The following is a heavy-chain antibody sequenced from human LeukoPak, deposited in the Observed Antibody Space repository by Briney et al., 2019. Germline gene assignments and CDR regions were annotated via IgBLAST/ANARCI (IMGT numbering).Heavy chain of an antibody. CDR2: INHSGST. J-gene: IGHJ4*02. Sequence: SETLSLTCAVYGGSFSGYYWSWISQPPGKGLEWIGEINHSGSTNYNPSLKSRVTISVDTSKNQFSLKLSSVTAADTAVYYCARSRRKGPVSLSFDYWGQGTLVTVSS. D-gene: IGHD3-16*01. CDR3: ARSRRKGPVSLSFDY. CDR1: GGSFSGYY. V-gene: IGHV4-34*01.